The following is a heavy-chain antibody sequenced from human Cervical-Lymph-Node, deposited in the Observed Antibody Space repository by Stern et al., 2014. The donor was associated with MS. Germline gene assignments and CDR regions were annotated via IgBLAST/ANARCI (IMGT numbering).Heavy chain of an antibody. CDR1: GFTFDDYA. V-gene: IGHV3-9*01. Sequence: EVQLVQSGGGLVQPGRSLRLSCAASGFTFDDYAMHWVRQAPGEGLEWVSGISGNGGKTDYADSVKGRFTISRDNAKNSLYLQMDSLRAEDTALYYCAKDMRGGSSYAMDVWGQGTTVPVSS. D-gene: IGHD6-6*01. J-gene: IGHJ6*02. CDR3: AKDMRGGSSYAMDV. CDR2: ISGNGGKT.